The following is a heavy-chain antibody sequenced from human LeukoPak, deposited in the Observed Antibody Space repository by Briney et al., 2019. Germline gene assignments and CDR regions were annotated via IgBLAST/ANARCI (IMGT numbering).Heavy chain of an antibody. J-gene: IGHJ1*01. CDR1: GYTFTGYY. CDR3: ARVFEDCGGNLDEYFQH. D-gene: IGHD4-23*01. CDR2: INPNSGGT. Sequence: ASVKVSCKASGYTFTGYYMHWVRQAPGQGLEWMGWINPNSGGTNYAQKFQGRVTMTRDTSISTAYMELSRLRSDDTAVYYCARVFEDCGGNLDEYFQHWGQGTLVTVSS. V-gene: IGHV1-2*02.